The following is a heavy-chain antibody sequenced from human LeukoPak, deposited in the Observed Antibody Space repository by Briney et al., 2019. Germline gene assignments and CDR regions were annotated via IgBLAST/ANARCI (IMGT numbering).Heavy chain of an antibody. D-gene: IGHD5-18*01. CDR3: GKDRNNAMVSYFPY. CDR2: INGSGGIT. V-gene: IGHV3-23*01. Sequence: PGGSLRLSCAASGFTFSSYAMSWVRQAPGQGLEWVSVINGSGGITYYADTVQGRFTITRDNSTNTLYMQLNSLRAEDTAVYYCGKDRNNAMVSYFPYWGQGTQVTVSS. CDR1: GFTFSSYA. J-gene: IGHJ4*02.